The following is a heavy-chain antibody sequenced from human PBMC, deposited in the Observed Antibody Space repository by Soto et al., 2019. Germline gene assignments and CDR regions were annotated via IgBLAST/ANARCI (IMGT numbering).Heavy chain of an antibody. D-gene: IGHD3-22*01. CDR2: ISAYNGNT. CDR1: GYTFTSYG. Sequence: SGAEVKKPGASVKVSCKASGYTFTSYGISWVRQAPGQGLEWMGWISAYNGNTNYAQKLQGRVTMTTDTSTSTAYMELRSLRSDDTAVYYCARVRSYYYDSSGYYRDFDYWGQGTLVTVSS. V-gene: IGHV1-18*01. J-gene: IGHJ4*02. CDR3: ARVRSYYYDSSGYYRDFDY.